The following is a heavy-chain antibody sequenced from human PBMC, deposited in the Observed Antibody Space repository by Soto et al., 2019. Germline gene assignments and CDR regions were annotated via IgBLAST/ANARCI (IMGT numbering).Heavy chain of an antibody. Sequence: GGLRLSCAASGLTFSNYAMSWVRQAPGKGLEWVSTLSGSGGSTYYADSVKGRFTISRDNSKNTLYLQMNSLRAEDTAVYYCAIDTIPVATPCFDSWGQGTLVTGSS. D-gene: IGHD2-15*01. CDR3: AIDTIPVATPCFDS. CDR1: GLTFSNYA. V-gene: IGHV3-23*01. CDR2: LSGSGGST. J-gene: IGHJ5*01.